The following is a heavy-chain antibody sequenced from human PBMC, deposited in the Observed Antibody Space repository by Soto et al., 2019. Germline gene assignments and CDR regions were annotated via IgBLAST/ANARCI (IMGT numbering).Heavy chain of an antibody. V-gene: IGHV4-34*01. CDR3: ARGRDWGYLGI. CDR1: GGSFSGYY. D-gene: IGHD7-27*01. J-gene: IGHJ3*02. Sequence: SETLSLTCAVYGGSFSGYYWSWIRQPPGKGLEWIGEINHSGSTNYNPSLKSGVTISVDTTKNQFSLKLSSVTASDTAVYYCARGRDWGYLGIWGQGTMVTVSS. CDR2: INHSGST.